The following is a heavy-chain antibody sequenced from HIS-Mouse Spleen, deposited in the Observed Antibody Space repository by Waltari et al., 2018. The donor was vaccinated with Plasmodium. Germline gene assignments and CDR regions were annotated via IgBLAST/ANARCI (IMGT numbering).Heavy chain of an antibody. CDR1: GFSLSTSGMC. CDR2: IDWDDDK. D-gene: IGHD6-13*01. Sequence: QVTLRESGPALVKPTQTLTLTCTFSGFSLSTSGMCVSWIRQPPGKALEWLALIDWDDDKYYSTSLKTRLTISKDTSKNQVVLTMTNMDPVDTATYYCARIWDQTAADYFDYWGQGTLVTVSS. V-gene: IGHV2-70*01. J-gene: IGHJ4*02. CDR3: ARIWDQTAADYFDY.